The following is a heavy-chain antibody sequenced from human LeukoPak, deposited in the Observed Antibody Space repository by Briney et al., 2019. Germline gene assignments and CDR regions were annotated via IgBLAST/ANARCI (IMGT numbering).Heavy chain of an antibody. V-gene: IGHV3-48*01. CDR3: ARDRSYYYMDV. J-gene: IGHJ6*03. CDR2: ISSRSTDI. Sequence: PGGSLRLSCAASGFSFSGYSMNWVRQAPGKGLEWLSYISSRSTDIYYAESVKGRFTISRDNAKNSVYLQMNSLRAEDTAVYYCARDRSYYYMDVWGKGTTVTVSS. CDR1: GFSFSGYS.